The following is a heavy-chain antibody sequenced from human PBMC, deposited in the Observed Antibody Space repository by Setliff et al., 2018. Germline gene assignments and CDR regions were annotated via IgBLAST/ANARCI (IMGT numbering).Heavy chain of an antibody. CDR2: INHSGST. CDR1: GGSFSGYY. J-gene: IGHJ4*02. Sequence: PSETLSLTCAVYGGSFSGYYWSWIRQPPGKGLEWIGEINHSGSTNYNPSLKSRVTISVDTSKNQFSLKLSSVTAADTAVYYCARGGKILEWLYAHDYWGQGTLVTV. CDR3: ARGGKILEWLYAHDY. D-gene: IGHD3-3*01. V-gene: IGHV4-34*01.